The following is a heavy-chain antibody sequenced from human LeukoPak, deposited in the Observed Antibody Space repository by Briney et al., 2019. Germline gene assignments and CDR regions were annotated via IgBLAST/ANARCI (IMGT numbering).Heavy chain of an antibody. Sequence: GGSLRLSCSASGFTFGSHALHWVRQAPGKGLEYVSGLSHNGGNTYYADSVKGRFTISRDNSRNTLYLQTSSLRDADTAVYYCVENDYGSGGYLELDHWGQGTLVTVSS. V-gene: IGHV3-64D*09. CDR3: VENDYGSGGYLELDH. CDR1: GFTFGSHA. D-gene: IGHD3-10*01. J-gene: IGHJ4*02. CDR2: LSHNGGNT.